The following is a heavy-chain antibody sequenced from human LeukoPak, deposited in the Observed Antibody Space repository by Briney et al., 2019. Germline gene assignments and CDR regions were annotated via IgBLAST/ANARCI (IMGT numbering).Heavy chain of an antibody. CDR1: GYTCTSYD. D-gene: IGHD4-23*01. CDR3: ARGPQSDGGNFDY. J-gene: IGHJ4*02. CDR2: MNPNSGNT. V-gene: IGHV1-8*01. Sequence: ASVKVSCKASGYTCTSYDINWVRQATGQGLEWMGWMNPNSGNTGYAQKFQGRVTMTRNTSISTAYMELSSLRSEDTAVYYCARGPQSDGGNFDYWGQGTLVTVCS.